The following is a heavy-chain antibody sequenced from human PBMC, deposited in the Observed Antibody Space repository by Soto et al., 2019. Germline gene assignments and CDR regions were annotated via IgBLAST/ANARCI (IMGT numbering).Heavy chain of an antibody. CDR1: GFTFSSYE. D-gene: IGHD3-16*02. V-gene: IGHV3-48*03. CDR3: ARDDSGYPSYFHY. J-gene: IGHJ4*02. CDR2: ISSGGSTI. Sequence: LRLSCAASGFTFSSYEMNWVRQAPGKGLEWVSYISSGGSTIYYADSVRGRFTISRDNAKNSLYLQMNSLRAEDTAVYYCARDDSGYPSYFHYWGQGTLVTVSS.